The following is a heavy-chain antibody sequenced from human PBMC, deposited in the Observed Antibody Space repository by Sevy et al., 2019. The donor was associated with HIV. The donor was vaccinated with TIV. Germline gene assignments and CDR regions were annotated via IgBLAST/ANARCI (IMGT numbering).Heavy chain of an antibody. Sequence: GGCLRLSCTASGFTFDEIAMHWVRQAPGKSLEWVSVISCDGRGTTYAESVKGRFTVSRDNNKNSVYLHMNSLRVDDTALYYCAKGHPFGRSSYIFDFWGQGTLVTVSS. CDR3: AKGHPFGRSSYIFDF. J-gene: IGHJ4*02. V-gene: IGHV3-43D*03. CDR1: GFTFDEIA. D-gene: IGHD6-13*01. CDR2: ISCDGRGT.